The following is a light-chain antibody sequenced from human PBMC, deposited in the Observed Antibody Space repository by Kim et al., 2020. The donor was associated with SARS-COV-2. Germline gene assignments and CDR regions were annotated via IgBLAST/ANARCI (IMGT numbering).Light chain of an antibody. Sequence: DIQMTQSPSSLSASVVDRVTITCRASQGISSYLAWYQQKPGKAPKLLIYAASTLQSGVPSRFSGSGSGTDFTLTISSLQPEDVATYYCQKDNSAAWTFGQGTKVDIK. CDR2: AAS. CDR1: QGISSY. J-gene: IGKJ1*01. CDR3: QKDNSAAWT. V-gene: IGKV1-27*01.